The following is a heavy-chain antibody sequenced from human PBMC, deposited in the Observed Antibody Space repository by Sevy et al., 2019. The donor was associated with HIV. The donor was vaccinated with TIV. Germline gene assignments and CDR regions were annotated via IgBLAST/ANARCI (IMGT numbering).Heavy chain of an antibody. V-gene: IGHV1-2*06. CDR2: INPNSGGK. J-gene: IGHJ4*02. D-gene: IGHD6-19*01. Sequence: ASVKVSCKASGYFFTGYYLHWVRQTPGQGLEWMGRINPNSGGKNYAQNFQGRVTMTRDTSISTAYMELSRLRSDDTAVYYCARGCGYSSGWWTFDYWGQGTLVTVSS. CDR3: ARGCGYSSGWWTFDY. CDR1: GYFFTGYY.